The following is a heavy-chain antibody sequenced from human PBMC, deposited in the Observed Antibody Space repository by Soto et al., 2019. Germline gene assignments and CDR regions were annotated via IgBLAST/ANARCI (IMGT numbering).Heavy chain of an antibody. D-gene: IGHD3-10*01. V-gene: IGHV3-11*05. J-gene: IGHJ4*02. Sequence: QVQLVESGGGLVKPGGSLRLSCAASGFTFSDYYMSWIRQAPGKGLEWVSYISSSSSYTNYADSVKGRFTISRDNAKNSLYLQMNSLRAEDTAVYYCASYLWSGACDYWGQGTLGTVSS. CDR2: ISSSSSYT. CDR3: ASYLWSGACDY. CDR1: GFTFSDYY.